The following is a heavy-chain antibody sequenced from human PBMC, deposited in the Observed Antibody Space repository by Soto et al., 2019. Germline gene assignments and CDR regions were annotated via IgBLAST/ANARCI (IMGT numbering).Heavy chain of an antibody. D-gene: IGHD3-16*01. CDR3: VGSAGGSPPWFDI. Sequence: QVHLVQSRAEVKKPGASVKVSCKASGYTFITYALHWVRQAPGQRLEWMGWINAGNGDTKYSQKFQGSVTITRDISATTAYMELSSLRSEDTAVYYCVGSAGGSPPWFDIWGQGTMVTVSS. V-gene: IGHV1-3*01. CDR1: GYTFITYA. J-gene: IGHJ3*02. CDR2: INAGNGDT.